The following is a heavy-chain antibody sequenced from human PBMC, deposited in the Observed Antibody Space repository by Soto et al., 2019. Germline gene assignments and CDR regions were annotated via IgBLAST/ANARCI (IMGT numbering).Heavy chain of an antibody. Sequence: ASVKVSCKASGYTFTSYGISWVRQAPGQGLEWMGWISAYNGNTNYAQKLQGRVTMTTDTSTSTAYTELRSLRSDDTAVYYCARDLSNRPNWFDPWGQGTPVTVSS. J-gene: IGHJ5*02. V-gene: IGHV1-18*01. CDR3: ARDLSNRPNWFDP. D-gene: IGHD6-13*01. CDR1: GYTFTSYG. CDR2: ISAYNGNT.